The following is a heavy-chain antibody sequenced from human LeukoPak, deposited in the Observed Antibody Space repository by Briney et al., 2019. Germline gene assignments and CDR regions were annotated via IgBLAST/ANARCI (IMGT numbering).Heavy chain of an antibody. CDR3: ARSPESGGNVFDI. CDR2: MRNKVNSYTT. CDR1: GFTFSDHY. J-gene: IGHJ3*02. V-gene: IGHV3-72*01. Sequence: GGSLRLFCAASGFTFSDHYIDWVRQAPGRGLEWVGRMRNKVNSYTTENAASVKGRLTLSRDDSKRLVFLQLNSLKIEDTAVYYCARSPESGGNVFDIWGQGTMVTVSS. D-gene: IGHD3-16*01.